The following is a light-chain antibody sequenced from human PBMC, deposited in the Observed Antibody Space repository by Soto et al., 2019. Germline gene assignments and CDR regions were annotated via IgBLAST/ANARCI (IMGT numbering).Light chain of an antibody. CDR2: GAS. V-gene: IGKV3D-15*02. CDR3: QQYGSSPELT. CDR1: QSVRTK. Sequence: EPVIPHSPPTLSVSPGQRAPLSCSPSQSVRTKVAWDQQPPGQAPTLLIYGASSRATGIPARFSGSGSGTEFTLTISSLKSEDSAVYYCQQYGSSPELTFGGGTKVDTK. J-gene: IGKJ4*01.